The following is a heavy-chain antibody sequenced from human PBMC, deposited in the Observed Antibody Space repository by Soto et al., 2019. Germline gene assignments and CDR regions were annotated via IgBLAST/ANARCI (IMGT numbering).Heavy chain of an antibody. CDR3: ARYIPGVRYYGMDV. J-gene: IGHJ6*02. CDR1: GFTFSSYA. V-gene: IGHV3-23*01. CDR2: IGESGTPT. Sequence: EVQLLESGGGLVQPGGSLRLSCAASGFTFSSYAMKWARQAPGKGLEWVSLIGESGTPTYYADSVKGRFTISRDNSGNTLFLEMYSLRAEDTAVYYCARYIPGVRYYGMDVWGQETTVTVSS. D-gene: IGHD2-2*01.